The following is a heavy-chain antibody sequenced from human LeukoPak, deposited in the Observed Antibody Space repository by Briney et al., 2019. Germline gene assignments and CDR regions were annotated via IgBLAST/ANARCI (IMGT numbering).Heavy chain of an antibody. J-gene: IGHJ4*02. CDR3: ARAISSFGVVIPPGY. D-gene: IGHD3-3*01. CDR1: GYTFTSYY. CDR2: INPSGGST. Sequence: ASVKVSCKASGYTFTSYYMHWVRQAPGQGLEWMGIINPSGGSTSYAQKFQGRVTMTRDTSTSTVYMELSSLRSEDTAVYYCARAISSFGVVIPPGYWGQGTLVTVSS. V-gene: IGHV1-46*01.